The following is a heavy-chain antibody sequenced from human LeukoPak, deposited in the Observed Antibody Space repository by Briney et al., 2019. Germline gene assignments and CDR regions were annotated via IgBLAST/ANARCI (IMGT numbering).Heavy chain of an antibody. CDR1: GFTFSSYA. Sequence: GGSLRLSCAASGFTFSSYAMSCVRQAPGKGLEWVSAISGSWCNTYYADSVERRFTISRENPNNTMYLQMNSLRAEDTAVYYCAKYNYYGSGSYYNDFAYWGQGTLVTVSS. CDR3: AKYNYYGSGSYYNDFAY. J-gene: IGHJ4*02. CDR2: ISGSWCNT. D-gene: IGHD3-10*01. V-gene: IGHV3-23*01.